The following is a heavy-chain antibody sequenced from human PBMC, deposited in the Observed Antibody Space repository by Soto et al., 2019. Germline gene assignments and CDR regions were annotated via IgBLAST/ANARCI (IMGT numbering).Heavy chain of an antibody. CDR2: INSDGSST. CDR3: VGGTGY. J-gene: IGHJ4*02. V-gene: IGHV3-74*01. Sequence: EVQVVEFGGGLVQPGGSLRLSCAGSGFTFSSYWMYWARQAPGKGLVWVSRINSDGSSTNYADSVKGRFTISRDNAKNTVHLQMNSLRAEGTAMYYCVGGTGYWGQGTLVTVSS. D-gene: IGHD1-1*01. CDR1: GFTFSSYW.